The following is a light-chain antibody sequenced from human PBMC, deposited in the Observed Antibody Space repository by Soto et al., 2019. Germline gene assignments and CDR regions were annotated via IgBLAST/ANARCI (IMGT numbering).Light chain of an antibody. V-gene: IGLV2-23*02. CDR3: CSYAGSSSAYV. CDR1: SSDVGSYNV. CDR2: EVS. J-gene: IGLJ1*01. Sequence: QSALTQPASVSGSPGQSITISCTGTSSDVGSYNVVSWYQQHPGKAPKLLLYEVSKRPSGVSDRFSGSKSGNTASLTISGLQAEYEADYHCCSYAGSSSAYVFGTGTKVTVL.